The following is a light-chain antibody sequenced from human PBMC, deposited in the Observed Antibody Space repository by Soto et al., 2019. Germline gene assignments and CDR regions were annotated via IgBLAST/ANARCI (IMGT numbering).Light chain of an antibody. CDR3: QEYETFSPWT. CDR1: DNIAPW. J-gene: IGKJ1*01. CDR2: KAA. Sequence: DIQMTQSPSTLSASVGDRVAITCRASDNIAPWVAWYQQKPGKAPKLLIYKAAILQSGVPSRFSGSGSGTEFTLAISSLQPDDFATYYCQEYETFSPWTFGQGTKVDIK. V-gene: IGKV1-5*03.